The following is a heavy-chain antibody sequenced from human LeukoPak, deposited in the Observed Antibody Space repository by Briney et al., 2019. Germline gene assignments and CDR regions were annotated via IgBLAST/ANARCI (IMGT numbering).Heavy chain of an antibody. Sequence: GASLRLSCTASGFSFSDAWMTWVRQAPGNGLEWVGRIKPIATGGTTEYAETVKGRFTISRDDSKNTVYLQMNSLESEDTAVYYCTTPPDWGQGTLVTVSS. CDR1: GFSFSDAW. CDR3: TTPPD. V-gene: IGHV3-15*01. CDR2: IKPIATGGTT. J-gene: IGHJ4*02.